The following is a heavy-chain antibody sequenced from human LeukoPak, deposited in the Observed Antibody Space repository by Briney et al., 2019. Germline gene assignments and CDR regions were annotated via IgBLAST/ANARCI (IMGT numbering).Heavy chain of an antibody. CDR3: ARLQSSSSRYYCYYGMDV. V-gene: IGHV5-51*01. Sequence: GESLKISCKGSGYSFTNYWIAWVRQMPGKGLEWMGIIYPVDSDTRYSPSFQGQVTISADKSISTAYLQWSSLKASDTAMYYCARLQSSSSRYYCYYGMDVWGQGTTVTVSS. D-gene: IGHD6-6*01. J-gene: IGHJ6*02. CDR1: GYSFTNYW. CDR2: IYPVDSDT.